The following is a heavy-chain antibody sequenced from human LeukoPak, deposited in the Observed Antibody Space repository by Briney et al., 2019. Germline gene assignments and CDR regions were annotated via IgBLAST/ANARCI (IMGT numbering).Heavy chain of an antibody. V-gene: IGHV3-13*01. CDR1: GFTFSSYD. CDR2: IGTTGDT. CDR3: ASPRWSAAAGTPSYYGMDV. Sequence: GGSLRLSCAASGFTFSSYDMHWVRQVTGKYLEWVSAIGTTGDTYCPGSVKGRFTISRDNAKNSLYLQMNSLRAEDTAVYYCASPRWSAAAGTPSYYGMDVWGQGTTVTVSS. D-gene: IGHD6-13*01. J-gene: IGHJ6*02.